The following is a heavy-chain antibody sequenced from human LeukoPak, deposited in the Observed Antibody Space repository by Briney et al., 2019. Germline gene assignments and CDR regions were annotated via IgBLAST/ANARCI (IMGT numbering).Heavy chain of an antibody. D-gene: IGHD2-2*01. CDR3: ARVKVGYCSSTSCSGHGWFDP. CDR2: INPNSGGT. V-gene: IGHV1-2*02. CDR1: GYTFTGYY. J-gene: IGHJ5*02. Sequence: ASVKVSCKASGYTFTGYYIHWVRQAPGQGLEWMGWINPNSGGTNYAQKFQGRVTMTRDTSISTAYMELSRLRSDDTAVYYCARVKVGYCSSTSCSGHGWFDPWGQGTLVTVSS.